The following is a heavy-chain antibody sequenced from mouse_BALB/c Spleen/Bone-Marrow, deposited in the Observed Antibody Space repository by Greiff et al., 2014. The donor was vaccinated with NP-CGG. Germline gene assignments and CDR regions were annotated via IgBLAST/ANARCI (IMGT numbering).Heavy chain of an antibody. Sequence: LQESGAELAKPGASVKMSCKASGYTFTSYWMHWVKQRPGQGLEWIGYINPSTGYTEYNQKFKDKATLTADKSSSTAYMQLSSLTSEDSAVDYCARRDYWYFDVWGAGTTVTVSS. V-gene: IGHV1-7*01. J-gene: IGHJ1*01. CDR3: ARRDYWYFDV. CDR1: GYTFTSYW. CDR2: INPSTGYT.